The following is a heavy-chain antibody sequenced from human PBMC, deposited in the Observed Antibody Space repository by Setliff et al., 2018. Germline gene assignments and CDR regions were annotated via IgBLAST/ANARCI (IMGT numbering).Heavy chain of an antibody. CDR2: INQRGST. CDR1: GFSINSLSW. J-gene: IGHJ4*02. V-gene: IGHV4-4*02. D-gene: IGHD6-6*01. CDR3: ARGRNVAARLLDS. Sequence: PSETLSLTCAVSGFSINSLSWWSWVRQSPGKGLEWMGEINQRGSTNYNPSLKSRVTISVDTSKDQFSLKLISMTAADTAVYYCARGRNVAARLLDSWGQGTLVTVSS.